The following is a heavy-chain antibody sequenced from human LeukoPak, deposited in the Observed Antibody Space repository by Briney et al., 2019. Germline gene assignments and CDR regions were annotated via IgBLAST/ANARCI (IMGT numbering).Heavy chain of an antibody. CDR1: GYTFTSYG. Sequence: ASVKVSCKASGYTFTSYGLCWVRQAPGQGLEWMGWINTNTGNPTYVQGFTGRFVYSLDTSVSTAYLQISSLKAEDTAVYYCARSMGGPNDMYYFDYWGQGTLVTVSS. J-gene: IGHJ4*02. D-gene: IGHD3-9*01. CDR3: ARSMGGPNDMYYFDY. CDR2: INTNTGNP. V-gene: IGHV7-4-1*02.